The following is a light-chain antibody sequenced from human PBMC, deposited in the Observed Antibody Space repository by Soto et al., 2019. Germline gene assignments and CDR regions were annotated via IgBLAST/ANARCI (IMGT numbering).Light chain of an antibody. CDR2: GAS. J-gene: IGKJ1*01. CDR3: QQYNNWPTWT. Sequence: EIGFAQAPGHPFPSPGGRATPSCRVSQSVSNNYLAWYQQKPGQAHRLIIYGASTRATGIPARFSGSGSGTEFTLTISSLQSEDFAVYYCQQYNNWPTWTFGQGTKGDIK. V-gene: IGKV3-15*01. CDR1: QSVSNN.